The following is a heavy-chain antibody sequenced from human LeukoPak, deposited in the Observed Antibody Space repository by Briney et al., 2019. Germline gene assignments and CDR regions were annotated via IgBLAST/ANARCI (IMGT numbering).Heavy chain of an antibody. V-gene: IGHV1-8*03. D-gene: IGHD6-19*01. Sequence: ASVIVSCKASGYVFTNYDINWVRLATGQGLEWMGWMNPNSGNTGYAQKFQGRVSISSDTSIGAAYLELYSLTSDDTAIYYCARVGTDVAGLDDAFDVWGQGTMVTVSS. J-gene: IGHJ3*01. CDR1: GYVFTNYD. CDR2: MNPNSGNT. CDR3: ARVGTDVAGLDDAFDV.